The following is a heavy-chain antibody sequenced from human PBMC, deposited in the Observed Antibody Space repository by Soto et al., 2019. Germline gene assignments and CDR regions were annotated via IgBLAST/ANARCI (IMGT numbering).Heavy chain of an antibody. J-gene: IGHJ5*02. Sequence: SVKVSCKASGGTFSSYAISWVRQAPGQGLEWMGGIIPIFGTANYAQKFQGRVTITADESTSTAYMELSSLRSEDTAVYYCAREGGRRLWFGELSWFDTWGQGTLVPVSS. CDR3: AREGGRRLWFGELSWFDT. V-gene: IGHV1-69*13. CDR1: GGTFSSYA. D-gene: IGHD3-10*01. CDR2: IIPIFGTA.